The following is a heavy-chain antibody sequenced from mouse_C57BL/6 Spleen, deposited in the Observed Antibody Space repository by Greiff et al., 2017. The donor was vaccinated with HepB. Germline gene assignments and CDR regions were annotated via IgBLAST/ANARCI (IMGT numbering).Heavy chain of an antibody. CDR2: INPSTGGT. J-gene: IGHJ2*01. CDR3: ARDGYFDY. Sequence: VQLQQSGPELVKPGASVKISCKASGYSFTGYYMNWVKQSPEKSLEWIGEINPSTGGTTYNQKFKAKATLTVDKSSSTAYMQRKSLTSEDSALYYWARDGYFDYWGQGTTLTVSS. D-gene: IGHD2-3*01. CDR1: GYSFTGYY. V-gene: IGHV1-42*01.